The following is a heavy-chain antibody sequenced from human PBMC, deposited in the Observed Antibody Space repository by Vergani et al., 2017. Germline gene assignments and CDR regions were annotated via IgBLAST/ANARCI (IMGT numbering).Heavy chain of an antibody. J-gene: IGHJ5*02. D-gene: IGHD6-19*01. Sequence: EVQLVQSGAEVKKPGESLKISCKGSGYSFTSYWIGCVRQMPGKGLEWMGIIYPGDSDTRYSPSFQGQVTISADKSISTAYLQWSSLKASDTAMYYCARSFDSSGWYDWFDPWGQGTLVTVSS. CDR3: ARSFDSSGWYDWFDP. CDR1: GYSFTSYW. V-gene: IGHV5-51*01. CDR2: IYPGDSDT.